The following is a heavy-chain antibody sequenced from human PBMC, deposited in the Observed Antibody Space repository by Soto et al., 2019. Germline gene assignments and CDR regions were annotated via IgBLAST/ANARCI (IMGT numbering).Heavy chain of an antibody. D-gene: IGHD2-2*01. Sequence: GASVKVCCKASGGTFSSYTISWVRQAPGQGLEWMGRIIPILGIANYAQKFQGRVTITADKSTSTAYMELSSLRSEDTAVYYCARGLGACSSTSCPKGYYYYMDVWGKGTTVTVSS. CDR2: IIPILGIA. CDR3: ARGLGACSSTSCPKGYYYYMDV. V-gene: IGHV1-69*02. J-gene: IGHJ6*03. CDR1: GGTFSSYT.